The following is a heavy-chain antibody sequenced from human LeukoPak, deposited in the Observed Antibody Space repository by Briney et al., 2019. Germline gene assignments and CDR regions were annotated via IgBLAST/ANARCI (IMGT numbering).Heavy chain of an antibody. D-gene: IGHD3-22*01. J-gene: IGHJ4*02. V-gene: IGHV4-59*08. CDR3: ARQPSGYYDKSGYYPYYFDY. CDR2: IFYSGST. CDR1: GGSFSSYY. Sequence: LETLSLTCTVSGGSFSSYYWSWVRQPPGKGLEWIGYIFYSGSTKYGPSLNSRVTISLDTSKNQFSLKLNSVTAADTAVYYCARQPSGYYDKSGYYPYYFDYWGQGTLVTVSS.